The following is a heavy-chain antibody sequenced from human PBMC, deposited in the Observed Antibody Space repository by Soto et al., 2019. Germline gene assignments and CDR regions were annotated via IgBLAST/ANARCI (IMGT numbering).Heavy chain of an antibody. J-gene: IGHJ4*02. Sequence: GGSLRLSCAAAGLNFSDYAMTWVRQAPGKGLEWVSVISGTGSSTKYADSVKGRFTISRDNSKNTVYLQMNSLRADDMAVYYCTKKPTGIPAAFDYWGQGTLVTVSS. CDR3: TKKPTGIPAAFDY. D-gene: IGHD6-25*01. CDR1: GLNFSDYA. CDR2: ISGTGSST. V-gene: IGHV3-23*01.